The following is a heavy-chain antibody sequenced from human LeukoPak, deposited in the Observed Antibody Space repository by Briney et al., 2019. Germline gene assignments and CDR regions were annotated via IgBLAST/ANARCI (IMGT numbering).Heavy chain of an antibody. CDR3: ARDPSDYGGNGYFDY. V-gene: IGHV4-4*07. Sequence: SETLSLTXTVSGGSISSYYWSWIRQPAGKGLEWIGRIYTSGSTNYNPSLKSRVTMSVDTSKNQFSLKLSSVTAADTAVYYCARDPSDYGGNGYFDYWGQGTLVTVSS. CDR2: IYTSGST. CDR1: GGSISSYY. J-gene: IGHJ4*02. D-gene: IGHD4-23*01.